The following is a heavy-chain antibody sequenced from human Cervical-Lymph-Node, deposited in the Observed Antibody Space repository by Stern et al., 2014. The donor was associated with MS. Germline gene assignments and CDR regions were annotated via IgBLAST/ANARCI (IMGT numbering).Heavy chain of an antibody. D-gene: IGHD3-16*01. V-gene: IGHV3-9*01. CDR2: LGWNSEGR. CDR3: AKADDYAAGIDA. CDR1: GFKFDDFA. Sequence: VQLGQSGGGMVQPGRSLRLSCEASGFKFDDFAMHWVRQAPGKGLVWVSGLGWNSEGRGYADSVQGRFTISRDNAKSSLYLQMNSLTAEDTALYYCAKADDYAAGIDAWGQGTLVVVSS. J-gene: IGHJ5*02.